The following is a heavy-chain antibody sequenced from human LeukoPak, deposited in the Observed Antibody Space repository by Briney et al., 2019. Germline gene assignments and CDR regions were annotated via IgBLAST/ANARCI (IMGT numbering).Heavy chain of an antibody. CDR1: GGTFSSYA. CDR2: IIPIFGTA. J-gene: IGHJ4*02. CDR3: ARAELGYDSSGYDY. D-gene: IGHD3-22*01. Sequence: SVKVSCKASGGTFSSYAISWVRQAPGQGLEWIGRIIPIFGTADYAQKFQGRVTITTDESTSTAYMELSSLRSEDTAVYYCARAELGYDSSGYDYWGQGTLLTVSS. V-gene: IGHV1-69*05.